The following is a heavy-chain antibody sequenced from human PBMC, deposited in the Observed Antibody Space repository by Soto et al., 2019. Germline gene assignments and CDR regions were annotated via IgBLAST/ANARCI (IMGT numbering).Heavy chain of an antibody. V-gene: IGHV1-18*01. D-gene: IGHD3-16*01. CDR3: ARDPYLGDHQY. CDR1: GYTFTTYG. CDR2: ISAYSGKT. J-gene: IGHJ4*02. Sequence: QVQLVQSGGEVKKPGASVKVSCKTSGYTFTTYGISWVRQAPGQGLEWVGWISAYSGKTHYAQKFEGKVTMTTDTTPNTAYPELRSLRSDATAVYYCARDPYLGDHQYWGQGTLVTVSS.